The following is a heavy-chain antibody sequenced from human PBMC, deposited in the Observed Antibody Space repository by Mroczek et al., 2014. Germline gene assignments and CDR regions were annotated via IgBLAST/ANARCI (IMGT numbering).Heavy chain of an antibody. V-gene: IGHV3-23*01. Sequence: VQLQESGGDLVQPGGSLRLSCAASGFTFSNYAMNWVRQAPGKGLEWVSGISGSGGSTDYADSVKGRFTISRDNSKNTVYLQMNSLRAEDSAVYYCAKDGETNLYSGGQFDFWGQGTLVTVSS. CDR2: ISGSGGST. J-gene: IGHJ4*02. CDR3: AKDGETNLYSGGQFDF. D-gene: IGHD1-26*01. CDR1: GFTFSNYA.